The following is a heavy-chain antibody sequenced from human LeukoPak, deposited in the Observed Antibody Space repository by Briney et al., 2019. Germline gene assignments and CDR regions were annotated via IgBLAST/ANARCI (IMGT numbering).Heavy chain of an antibody. Sequence: GGSLRLSCAASGFTFSSYAMSWVRQAPGKGLEWVSAISGSGGSTYYTDSVKGRFTISRDNSKNTLYLQMNSLRAEDTAVYYCAKNLWFGEYNDYWGQGTLVTVSS. CDR2: ISGSGGST. D-gene: IGHD3-10*01. CDR3: AKNLWFGEYNDY. J-gene: IGHJ4*02. CDR1: GFTFSSYA. V-gene: IGHV3-23*01.